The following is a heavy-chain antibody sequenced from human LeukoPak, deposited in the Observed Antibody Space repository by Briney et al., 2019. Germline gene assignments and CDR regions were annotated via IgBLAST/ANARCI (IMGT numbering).Heavy chain of an antibody. CDR2: IYSGGST. CDR3: ARQKEGGHRGLLWFGIRNYYYYGMDV. Sequence: PGGSLRLSCAASGLTVSSNYMSWVRQAPGKGLEWVSVIYSGGSTYYADSVKGRFNISRDNSKNTLYLQMNGLRAEDTAVYYCARQKEGGHRGLLWFGIRNYYYYGMDVWGQGTTVTVSS. CDR1: GLTVSSNY. J-gene: IGHJ6*02. V-gene: IGHV3-53*01. D-gene: IGHD3-10*01.